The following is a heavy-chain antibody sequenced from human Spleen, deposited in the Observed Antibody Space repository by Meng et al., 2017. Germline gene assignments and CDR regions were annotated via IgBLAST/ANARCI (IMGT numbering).Heavy chain of an antibody. Sequence: GGSLRLSCAASGVIFTNCAMSWVRQAPGKGLEWVSAIDISGDTTSYADSVKGRFTISRDNSKNTVYLQMNNLRAQDTAIYYCAKEIRPNDYWGQGTLVTVSS. CDR2: IDISGDTT. D-gene: IGHD3-16*01. CDR3: AKEIRPNDY. V-gene: IGHV3-23*01. CDR1: GVIFTNCA. J-gene: IGHJ4*02.